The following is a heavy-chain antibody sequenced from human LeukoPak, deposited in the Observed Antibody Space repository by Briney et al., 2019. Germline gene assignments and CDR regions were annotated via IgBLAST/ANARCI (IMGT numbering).Heavy chain of an antibody. D-gene: IGHD3-10*01. CDR1: GFTFSSYS. V-gene: IGHV3-21*04. J-gene: IGHJ4*02. CDR3: TKGPRTVRFGDRHKGIFDY. Sequence: GGSLRLSCAASGFTFSSYSMNWVRQAPGKGLEWVSSISSSSSYIYYADSVKGRFTISRDNSKNTLCLQMNSLRSEDTAVYYCTKGPRTVRFGDRHKGIFDYWGQGTLVTVSS. CDR2: ISSSSSYI.